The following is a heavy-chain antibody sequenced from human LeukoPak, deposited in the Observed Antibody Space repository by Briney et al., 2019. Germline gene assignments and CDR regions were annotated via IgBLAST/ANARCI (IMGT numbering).Heavy chain of an antibody. J-gene: IGHJ4*02. CDR1: GYTFTSNY. CDR2: ISPSGGST. V-gene: IGHV1-46*01. Sequence: ASVKVSCKAFGYTFTSNYMHWVRQAPGQGPEWMGVISPSGGSTTYAQKFQGRVTMTEDTSTDTAYMELSSLRSEDTAVYYCARGTYSNYAYWGQGTLVTVSS. CDR3: ARGTYSNYAY. D-gene: IGHD4-11*01.